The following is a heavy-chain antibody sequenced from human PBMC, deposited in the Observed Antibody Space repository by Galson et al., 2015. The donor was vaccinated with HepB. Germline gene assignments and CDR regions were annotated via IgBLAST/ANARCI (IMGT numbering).Heavy chain of an antibody. D-gene: IGHD3-10*01. Sequence: SLRLSCAASGFTFRNYWMSWVRQAPGKGLEWVASVNQDGSEKNYVDSVKGRFTVSRDNARNSLFLQMNSLRAEDTAIYYCARDHRSRYYGSGGYYGDYWGQGTLVTVSS. CDR2: VNQDGSEK. CDR1: GFTFRNYW. CDR3: ARDHRSRYYGSGGYYGDY. V-gene: IGHV3-7*01. J-gene: IGHJ4*02.